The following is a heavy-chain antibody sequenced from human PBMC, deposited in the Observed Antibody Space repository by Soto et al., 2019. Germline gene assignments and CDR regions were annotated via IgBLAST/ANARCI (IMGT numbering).Heavy chain of an antibody. CDR3: ARDSWSGFYNYNYHGMDV. CDR2: IYYSGST. V-gene: IGHV4-30-4*01. CDR1: GGSISHSDYY. J-gene: IGHJ6*02. Sequence: SETLSLTCTVSGGSISHSDYYWSWIRQPPGKGLEWIGYIYYSGSTYYNPSLKSRITISIDTSKNQFSLTVSSVTAADTAVYYCARDSWSGFYNYNYHGMDVWGQGTTVTVSS. D-gene: IGHD3-3*01.